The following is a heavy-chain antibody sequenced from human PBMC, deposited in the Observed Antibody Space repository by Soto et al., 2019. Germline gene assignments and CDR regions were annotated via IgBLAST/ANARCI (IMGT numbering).Heavy chain of an antibody. J-gene: IGHJ6*02. D-gene: IGHD6-19*01. V-gene: IGHV1-69*13. CDR3: ARDRAVAGTNYYYGMDV. Sequence: GASVKVSCKASGGTFSSYAISWVRQAPGQGLEWMGGIIPIFGTANYAQKFQGRVTITADESTSTAYMELGSLRSEDTAVYYCARDRAVAGTNYYYGMDVWGQGTTVTVSS. CDR2: IIPIFGTA. CDR1: GGTFSSYA.